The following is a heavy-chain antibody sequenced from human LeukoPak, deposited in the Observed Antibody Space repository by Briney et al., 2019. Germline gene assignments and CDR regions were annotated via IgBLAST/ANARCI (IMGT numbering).Heavy chain of an antibody. V-gene: IGHV1-8*01. Sequence: ASVKVSCKASGYTFTSYDINWVRQATGQGLEWMGWMNPNSGNTGYAQKFQGRVTMTSNTSISTAYMELSSLRSEDTAVYYRARQLAAAGNYYYYYGMDVWGQGTTVTVSS. CDR1: GYTFTSYD. CDR3: ARQLAAAGNYYYYYGMDV. CDR2: MNPNSGNT. J-gene: IGHJ6*02. D-gene: IGHD6-13*01.